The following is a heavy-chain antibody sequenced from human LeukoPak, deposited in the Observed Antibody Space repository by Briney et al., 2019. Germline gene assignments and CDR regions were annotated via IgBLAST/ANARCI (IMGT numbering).Heavy chain of an antibody. CDR2: ISDGGGSI. V-gene: IGHV3-23*01. CDR3: AKDRDGDYVLGYYYYGMDV. D-gene: IGHD4-17*01. CDR1: GFTFSGFA. Sequence: GGSLRLSCAASGFTFSGFAMSWVRQAPGTGLEWVSAISDGGGSINYADSVKGRFTISRDNSKNTLSLQMNSLRAEDTAVYYCAKDRDGDYVLGYYYYGMDVWGQGTTVTVSS. J-gene: IGHJ6*02.